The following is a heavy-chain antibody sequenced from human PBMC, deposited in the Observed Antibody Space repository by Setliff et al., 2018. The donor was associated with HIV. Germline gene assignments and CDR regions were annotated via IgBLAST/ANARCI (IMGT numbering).Heavy chain of an antibody. CDR3: ARNSFPVGVTGTGPLFDY. D-gene: IGHD2-21*02. CDR1: GYTFNNYY. V-gene: IGHV1-46*02. CDR2: INPTNGYT. J-gene: IGHJ4*02. Sequence: ASVKVSCKASGYTFNNYYMHWVRRAPGQGLQWMGIINPTNGYTAYGPKFQGRFTMTRDTSTGTVYMEVRSLRSDDTAVYYCARNSFPVGVTGTGPLFDYWGQGTLVTVSS.